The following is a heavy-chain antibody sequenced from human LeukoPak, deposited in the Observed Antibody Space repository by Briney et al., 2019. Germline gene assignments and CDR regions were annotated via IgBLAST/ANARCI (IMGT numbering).Heavy chain of an antibody. CDR2: ISGSGADT. Sequence: GGSLRLSCTASGYTFSSYAMTWVRQAPGEGLEWVSAISGSGADTYYADSVKGRFAASRDNSKDTLYLQMRSLRAEDTAVYYCARGRSGYGPFDAFDIWGHGTWVTVSS. D-gene: IGHD3-22*01. CDR1: GYTFSSYA. V-gene: IGHV3-23*01. CDR3: ARGRSGYGPFDAFDI. J-gene: IGHJ3*02.